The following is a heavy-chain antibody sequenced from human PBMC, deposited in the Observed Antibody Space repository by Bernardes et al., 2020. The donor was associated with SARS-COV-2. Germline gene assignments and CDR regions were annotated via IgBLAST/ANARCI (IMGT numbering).Heavy chain of an antibody. CDR2: IYYSGNT. V-gene: IGHV4-31*03. J-gene: IGHJ4*02. D-gene: IGHD3-9*01. CDR1: GGSINSGGYY. Sequence: LSLTCTVSGGSINSGGYYWTWIRQHPGGGLEWIGYIYYSGNTYYKPSLKSRLTMSVDTSKNHFSLNLSSLSAADTAVYYCARGTIDLTASYGPRYSLRYFDYWGQGTLVTVSS. CDR3: ARGTIDLTASYGPRYSLRYFDY.